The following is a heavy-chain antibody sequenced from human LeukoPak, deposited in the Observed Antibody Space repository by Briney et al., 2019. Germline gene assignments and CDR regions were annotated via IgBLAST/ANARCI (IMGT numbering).Heavy chain of an antibody. Sequence: GGSLRLSCAASGFTFSSYAMSWVRQAPGKGLEWVSAISGSGGSTYYADSVKGRFTISGDNSKNTLYLQMNSLRAEDTAVYYCARAGDILLVSYFHYYGMDVWGQGTTVIVSS. V-gene: IGHV3-23*01. CDR3: ARAGDILLVSYFHYYGMDV. CDR2: ISGSGGST. J-gene: IGHJ6*02. CDR1: GFTFSSYA. D-gene: IGHD7-27*01.